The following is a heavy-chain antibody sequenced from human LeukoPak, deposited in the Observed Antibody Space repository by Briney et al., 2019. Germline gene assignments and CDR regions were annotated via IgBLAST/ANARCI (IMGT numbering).Heavy chain of an antibody. CDR1: GFSFSNYG. Sequence: PGGSLRLSCEASGFSFSNYGMSWVRQAPGKGPEWVSVISDQTYYADSVRGRFTISRDDYKNTLFLQMNSLRIEDSAIYYCAEGVRWFDPWGQGTLVTVSS. CDR2: ISDQT. CDR3: AEGVRWFDP. V-gene: IGHV3-23*01. D-gene: IGHD3-10*01. J-gene: IGHJ5*02.